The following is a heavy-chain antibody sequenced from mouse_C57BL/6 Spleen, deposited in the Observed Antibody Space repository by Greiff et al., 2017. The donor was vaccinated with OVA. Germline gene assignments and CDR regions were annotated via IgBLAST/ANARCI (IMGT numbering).Heavy chain of an antibody. CDR2: IYPGDGDT. CDR1: GYAFSSYW. Sequence: QVQLKESGAELVKPGASVKISCKASGYAFSSYWMNWVKQRPGKGLEWIGQIYPGDGDTNYNGKFKGKATLTADKSSSTAYMQLSSLTSEDSAVYFCARDTVVGGAMDYWGQGTSVTVSS. J-gene: IGHJ4*01. V-gene: IGHV1-80*01. CDR3: ARDTVVGGAMDY. D-gene: IGHD1-1*01.